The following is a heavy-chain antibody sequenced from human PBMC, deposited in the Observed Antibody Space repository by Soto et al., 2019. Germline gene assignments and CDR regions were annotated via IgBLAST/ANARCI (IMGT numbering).Heavy chain of an antibody. CDR2: IIPLWGTT. J-gene: IGHJ5*02. D-gene: IGHD6-13*01. CDR1: GGTFSTYP. Sequence: QVQLVQSGSEVRMPGSSVKVSCKASGGTFSTYPINWVRQAPGQGLEWMGGIIPLWGTTNYAQKFKGRVTITADESTSTAYMELSSLRAEDAAVYYCARGSTHGSSWYFWVDPWGQGTLVTVSS. CDR3: ARGSTHGSSWYFWVDP. V-gene: IGHV1-69*01.